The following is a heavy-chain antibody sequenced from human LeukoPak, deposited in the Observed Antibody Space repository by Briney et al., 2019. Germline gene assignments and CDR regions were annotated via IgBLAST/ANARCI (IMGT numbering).Heavy chain of an antibody. CDR1: GFTFSSYT. J-gene: IGHJ4*02. CDR2: ISSSGGTI. Sequence: PGGSLRLSCAASGFTFSSYTMSWVRQAPGKGLEWVSYISSSGGTIYYTDSVKGQFTISRDNAKNSLYLQMNSLRAEDTAVYYCARGTYGDCDYWGQGTLVTVSS. CDR3: ARGTYGDCDY. D-gene: IGHD4-17*01. V-gene: IGHV3-48*04.